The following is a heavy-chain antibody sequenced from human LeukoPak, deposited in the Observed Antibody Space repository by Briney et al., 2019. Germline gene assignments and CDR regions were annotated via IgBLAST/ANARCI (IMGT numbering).Heavy chain of an antibody. CDR2: IIPIFGTA. V-gene: IGHV1-69*05. Sequence: SVKVSCKASGYTFTDNYIHWVRQAPGQGLEWMGRIIPIFGTANYAQKFQGRVTITTDESTSTAYMELSSLRSEDTAVYYCARGALYGDYAVDYWGQGTLVTVSS. CDR1: GYTFTDNY. D-gene: IGHD4-17*01. CDR3: ARGALYGDYAVDY. J-gene: IGHJ4*02.